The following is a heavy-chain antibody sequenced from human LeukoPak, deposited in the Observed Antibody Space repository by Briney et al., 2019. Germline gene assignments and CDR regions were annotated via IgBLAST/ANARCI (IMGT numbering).Heavy chain of an antibody. V-gene: IGHV3-30*18. CDR2: ISYDGSNK. CDR3: AKDVGSSWLFDY. D-gene: IGHD6-13*01. Sequence: GGSLRLSCAASGFTFSSYGMHWVRQAPGKGLEWVAVISYDGSNKYYADSAKGRFTISRDNSKNTLYLQMNSLRAEDTAVYYCAKDVGSSWLFDYWGQGTLVTVSS. J-gene: IGHJ4*02. CDR1: GFTFSSYG.